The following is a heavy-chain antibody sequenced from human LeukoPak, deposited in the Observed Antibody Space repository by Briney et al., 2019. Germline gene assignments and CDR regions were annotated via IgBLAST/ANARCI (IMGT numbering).Heavy chain of an antibody. CDR3: ASGKYRYGDNWFDP. V-gene: IGHV3-30*04. CDR1: GFTFSSYA. CDR2: ISYDESSK. Sequence: QRGRSLRLSCAASGFTFSSYAMRWVRPAPGKGLEGVAVISYDESSKYYADSVKGRFTISRDNYKNTMHLQMNSLRAEDTAVYFCASGKYRYGDNWFDPWGQGTLVTVSS. J-gene: IGHJ5*02. D-gene: IGHD5-18*01.